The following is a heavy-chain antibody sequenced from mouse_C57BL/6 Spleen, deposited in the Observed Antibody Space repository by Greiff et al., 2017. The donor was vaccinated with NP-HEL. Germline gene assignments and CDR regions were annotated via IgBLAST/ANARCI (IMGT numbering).Heavy chain of an antibody. V-gene: IGHV1-69*01. CDR3: ARKESSPYAMDY. CDR1: GYTFTSYW. Sequence: QVQLQQPGAELVMPGASVKLSCKASGYTFTSYWMHWVKQRPGQGLEWIGEIDPSDSYTNYTQKFTGKSTLTVDKSSSPAYMQLSSLTSEDSAVYYCARKESSPYAMDYWGQGTSVTVSS. CDR2: IDPSDSYT. J-gene: IGHJ4*01. D-gene: IGHD1-1*01.